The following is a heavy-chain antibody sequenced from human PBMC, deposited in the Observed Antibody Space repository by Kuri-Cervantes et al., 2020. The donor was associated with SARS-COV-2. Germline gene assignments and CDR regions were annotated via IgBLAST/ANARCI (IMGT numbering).Heavy chain of an antibody. CDR3: ARSQGYCTANSCSWNWFDP. CDR1: GGTFSSYS. Sequence: SVKVSCKASGGTFSSYSVNWVRQAPGQGLEWMGRIIPTFDTATYAQKFQGRVTFTADESSSTAYMEVNSLTSEDTAMYFCARSQGYCTANSCSWNWFDPWGQGTQVTVSS. V-gene: IGHV1-69*13. J-gene: IGHJ5*02. CDR2: IIPTFDTA. D-gene: IGHD2-8*02.